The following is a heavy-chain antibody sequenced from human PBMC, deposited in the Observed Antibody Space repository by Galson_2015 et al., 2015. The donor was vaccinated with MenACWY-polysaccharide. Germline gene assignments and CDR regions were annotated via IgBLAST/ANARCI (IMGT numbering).Heavy chain of an antibody. J-gene: IGHJ4*02. CDR3: ARVPGSWYSDY. V-gene: IGHV3-74*01. CDR1: GFTFSSYW. Sequence: SLRLSCAASGFTFSSYWMHWVRQAPGKGLVWVSRINGDGSTTNYADSVKGRFTISRDNAKNTLYLQMNGLRAEDTAVYYCARVPGSWYSDYWGQGTLVTVSS. CDR2: INGDGSTT. D-gene: IGHD6-13*01.